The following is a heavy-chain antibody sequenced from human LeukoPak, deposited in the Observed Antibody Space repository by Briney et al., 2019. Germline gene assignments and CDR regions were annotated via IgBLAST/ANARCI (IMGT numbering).Heavy chain of an antibody. CDR1: GGSINSNTYF. CDR3: ARYVDPYDISPHSFDI. Sequence: SETLSLTCTVSGGSINSNTYFWNWIRQPAGKRLEWIERIYASGGTDYNPALRSRLSMSINRSSNQIPLTLRSVTAADTAVYYCARYVDPYDISPHSFDIWGQGTVVTVSS. CDR2: IYASGGT. V-gene: IGHV4-61*02. D-gene: IGHD3-22*01. J-gene: IGHJ3*02.